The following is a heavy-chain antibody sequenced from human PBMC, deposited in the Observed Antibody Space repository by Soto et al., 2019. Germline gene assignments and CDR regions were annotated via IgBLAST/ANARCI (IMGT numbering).Heavy chain of an antibody. V-gene: IGHV4-4*02. CDR1: CGSIITINW. J-gene: IGHJ6*02. CDR2: IYQTGST. CDR3: ARVSSSSAFGMDV. Sequence: SETLSLTCAFSCGSIITINWWTWVRQPPGKGLDWIGEIYQTGSTSYNPSLESRVTISIDKSKNQFSLKLRSVTAADTAVYYCARVSSSSAFGMDVWGQGTTVTVSS. D-gene: IGHD6-6*01.